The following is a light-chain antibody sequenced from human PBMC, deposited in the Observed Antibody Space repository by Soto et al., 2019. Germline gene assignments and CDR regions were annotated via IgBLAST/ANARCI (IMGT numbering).Light chain of an antibody. Sequence: DIQMTQSPSTVSAYVGDSVTITCRASQSITTWLAWYQQRPGKAPKLLIYDVSSLQSGVPSRFSGSGSGTEFTLTISSLQPDDFATYYCQHSQMYSPWTFGQGTKVEIK. J-gene: IGKJ1*01. CDR1: QSITTW. CDR3: QHSQMYSPWT. CDR2: DVS. V-gene: IGKV1-5*01.